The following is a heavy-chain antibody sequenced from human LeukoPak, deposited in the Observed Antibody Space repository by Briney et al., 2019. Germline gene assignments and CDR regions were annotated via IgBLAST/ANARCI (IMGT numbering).Heavy chain of an antibody. CDR3: ARVSGGVYYYDGRWFDP. CDR1: GYTFTSYD. D-gene: IGHD3-22*01. V-gene: IGHV1-8*01. CDR2: MNPNSGNT. Sequence: ASVKVSCKASGYTFTSYDINWVRQATGQGLEWMGWMNPNSGNTGYAQKFQGRVTMTRNTSISTAYMELSSLRSEDTAVYYCARVSGGVYYYDGRWFDPWGQGTLVTVSS. J-gene: IGHJ5*02.